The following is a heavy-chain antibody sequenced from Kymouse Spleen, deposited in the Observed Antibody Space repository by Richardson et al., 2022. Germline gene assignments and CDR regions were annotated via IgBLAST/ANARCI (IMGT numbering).Heavy chain of an antibody. Sequence: QVQLVQSGAEVKKPGASVKVSCKASGYTFTGYYMHWVRQAPGQGLEWMGWINPNSGGTNYAQKFQGWVTMTRDTSISTAYMELSRLRSDDTAVYYCAREGPLAGAGIVGATSFDYWGQGTLVTVSS. CDR3: AREGPLAGAGIVGATSFDY. V-gene: IGHV1-2*04. CDR1: GYTFTGYY. CDR2: INPNSGGT. J-gene: IGHJ4*02. D-gene: IGHD1-26*01.